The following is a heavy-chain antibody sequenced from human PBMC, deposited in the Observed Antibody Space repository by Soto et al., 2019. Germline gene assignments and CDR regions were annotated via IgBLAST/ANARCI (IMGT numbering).Heavy chain of an antibody. CDR2: IKVSTGIT. CDR1: GYTFVNHG. D-gene: IGHD6-19*01. J-gene: IGHJ4*02. CDR3: ARHYSSDWHFVFDS. Sequence: QVQLMQSGAEVKEPGASVKVSCKASGYTFVNHGVSWVRQAPGQGLEWMGWIKVSTGITNYAGNFQGRVTMTTDTSTSTVCMELRSLRSADTAVYFCARHYSSDWHFVFDSWGQGTRVTVSS. V-gene: IGHV1-18*01.